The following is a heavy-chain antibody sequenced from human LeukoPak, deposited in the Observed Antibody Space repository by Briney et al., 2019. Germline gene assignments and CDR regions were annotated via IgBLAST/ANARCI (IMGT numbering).Heavy chain of an antibody. Sequence: EASVKVSCKASGYTFTGYYMHWVRQAPGQGLEWMGWINPNSGGTNYAQKFQGRVTMTRDTSISTAYMELSRLRSDDTAVYYCARNIHGYCSSTSCYSENWFDPWGQGTLVTVSS. CDR3: ARNIHGYCSSTSCYSENWFDP. CDR1: GYTFTGYY. D-gene: IGHD2-2*02. V-gene: IGHV1-2*02. J-gene: IGHJ5*02. CDR2: INPNSGGT.